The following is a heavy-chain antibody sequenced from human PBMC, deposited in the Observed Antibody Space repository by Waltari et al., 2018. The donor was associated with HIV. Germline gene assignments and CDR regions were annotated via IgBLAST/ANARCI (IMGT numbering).Heavy chain of an antibody. D-gene: IGHD3-10*02. CDR3: VKDMFGEYDY. V-gene: IGHV3-74*01. CDR2: INEDGNTI. Sequence: EVQLVESGGGSVQPGGSLRLSCVVSGFSISTYWMHWVRQTPGKGLVWVARINEDGNTIDHAGSVRGRFTISRDSAKNTLFLQMNSLRDEDTAMYYCVKDMFGEYDYWGQGVLVTVSS. J-gene: IGHJ4*02. CDR1: GFSISTYW.